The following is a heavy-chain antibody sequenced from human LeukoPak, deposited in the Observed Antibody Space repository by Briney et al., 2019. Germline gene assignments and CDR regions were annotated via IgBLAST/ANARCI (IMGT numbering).Heavy chain of an antibody. CDR2: ISGSGGST. J-gene: IGHJ4*02. CDR1: GFTFSSYA. D-gene: IGHD3-9*01. Sequence: GGSLRLSCAASGFTFSSYAMSWVRQAPGKGLEWVSAISGSGGSTYYADSVKGRFTISRDNSKNTLYLQMNSLRAEDTAVYYCAKRDDILTGYYNAAYFDYWGQGTLVTVSS. CDR3: AKRDDILTGYYNAAYFDY. V-gene: IGHV3-23*01.